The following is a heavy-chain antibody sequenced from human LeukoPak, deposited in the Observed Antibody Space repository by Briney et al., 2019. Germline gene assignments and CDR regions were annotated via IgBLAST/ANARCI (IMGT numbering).Heavy chain of an antibody. CDR3: ISGVVIISPYYFDY. CDR1: GGSISSSSYY. J-gene: IGHJ4*02. CDR2: IYYSGST. Sequence: PSETLSLTCTVSGGSISSSSYYWGWIRQPPGKGLEWMGSIYYSGSTYYNPSLKSRVTIPVDTSKNQFSLKPSSVTAADTAVYYCISGVVIISPYYFDYWGQGTLVTVSS. V-gene: IGHV4-39*01. D-gene: IGHD3-3*01.